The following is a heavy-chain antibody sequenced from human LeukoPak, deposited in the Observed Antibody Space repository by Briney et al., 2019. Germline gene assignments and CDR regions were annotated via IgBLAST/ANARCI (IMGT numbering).Heavy chain of an antibody. D-gene: IGHD3-16*01. CDR3: TTGGVLDAFDI. J-gene: IGHJ3*02. CDR2: IKSKTDGGTT. V-gene: IGHV3-15*01. Sequence: GGSLRLSYAASGFTFNNAWMSWVRQAPGKGLEWVGRIKSKTDGGTTDYAAPVKGRFTISRDDSKNTLYLQMDSLKTEDTAVYYCTTGGVLDAFDIWGQGTMVTVSS. CDR1: GFTFNNAW.